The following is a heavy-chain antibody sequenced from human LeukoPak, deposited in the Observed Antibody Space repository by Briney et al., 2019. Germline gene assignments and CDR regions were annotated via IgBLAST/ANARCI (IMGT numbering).Heavy chain of an antibody. V-gene: IGHV1-2*06. Sequence: VSVKVSCKASGYTFTDYYMHWVRQAPGQGLEWMGRINPNSGGTKYAQKFQGRVTMTRDTSIRTAYMELSRLRSDDTAVYYCARNLVVTRSSHPPQAVQHWGQGTLVTVSS. J-gene: IGHJ1*01. CDR1: GYTFTDYY. CDR3: ARNLVVTRSSHPPQAVQH. CDR2: INPNSGGT. D-gene: IGHD2-21*02.